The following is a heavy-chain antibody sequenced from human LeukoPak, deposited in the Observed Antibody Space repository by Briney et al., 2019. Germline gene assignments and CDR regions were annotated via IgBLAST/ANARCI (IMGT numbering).Heavy chain of an antibody. V-gene: IGHV1-2*02. Sequence: ASVKVSCKASGYTFTDYYIHWVRQAPGQGLEWMGWFNPNSGGTNYAQKFQGRVTMTRDTSISTAYMELSRLRSDDTAVYYCARAREYSSSYDAFDIWGQGTMVTVSS. CDR1: GYTFTDYY. CDR3: ARAREYSSSYDAFDI. J-gene: IGHJ3*02. CDR2: FNPNSGGT. D-gene: IGHD6-13*01.